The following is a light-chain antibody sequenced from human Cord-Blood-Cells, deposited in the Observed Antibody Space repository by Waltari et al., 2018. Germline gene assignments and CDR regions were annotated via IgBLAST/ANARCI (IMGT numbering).Light chain of an antibody. J-gene: IGKJ4*01. CDR2: AAS. Sequence: DIQMTQSPSSLSASVGDRVTITCRTSQSISSYLNWYQQKPGKAPKLLIYAASSLQSGVPSRFSGSGSGTDFTLTISSLQPEDFATYYCQQSYSXPLTFGGGTKVEIK. CDR3: QQSYSXPLT. CDR1: QSISSY. V-gene: IGKV1-39*01.